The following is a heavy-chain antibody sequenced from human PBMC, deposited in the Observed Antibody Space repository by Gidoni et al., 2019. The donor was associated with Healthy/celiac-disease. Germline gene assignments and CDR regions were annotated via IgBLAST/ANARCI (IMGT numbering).Heavy chain of an antibody. CDR3: ARDVPTVKLTYYYYGMDV. J-gene: IGHJ6*02. CDR1: GYTFTSYA. CDR2: INAGNGNT. V-gene: IGHV1-3*01. D-gene: IGHD4-17*01. Sequence: QVQLVQSGAEVKKPGAAVKESCKASGYTFTSYAMHWVRQAPGQRLEWMGWINAGNGNTKYSQKFQGRVTITRDTSASTAYMELSSLRSEATAVYYCARDVPTVKLTYYYYGMDVWGQGTTVTVSS.